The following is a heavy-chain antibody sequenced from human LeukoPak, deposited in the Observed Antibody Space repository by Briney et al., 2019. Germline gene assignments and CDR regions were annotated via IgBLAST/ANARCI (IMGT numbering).Heavy chain of an antibody. D-gene: IGHD1-7*01. CDR3: ARGSGTTDWYFDL. J-gene: IGHJ2*01. Sequence: GGSLRLSCKASGFTFRNYGMDWVRQAPGKGLEWVAIIWYDGSNKYYADSVKGRFTISRDNSKNTLYLQMNSLRAEDTAVYYCARGSGTTDWYFDLWGRGTLVTVSS. CDR1: GFTFRNYG. CDR2: IWYDGSNK. V-gene: IGHV3-33*01.